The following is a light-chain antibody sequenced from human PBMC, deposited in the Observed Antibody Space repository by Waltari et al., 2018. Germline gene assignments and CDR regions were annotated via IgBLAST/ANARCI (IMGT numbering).Light chain of an antibody. Sequence: EIVLTQSPGTLSLSPGERATLSCRASQSVGRYLALYQQKPGQAPRLLIYGASSRATGIPDRFSGSGSGTDFSLTISRLEPEDFAVYYCQNHERLPAVFGQGTKVEIK. V-gene: IGKV3-20*01. CDR3: QNHERLPAV. CDR1: QSVGRY. CDR2: GAS. J-gene: IGKJ1*01.